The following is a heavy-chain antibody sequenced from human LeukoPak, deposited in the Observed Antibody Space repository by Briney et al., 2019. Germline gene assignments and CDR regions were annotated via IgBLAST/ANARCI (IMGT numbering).Heavy chain of an antibody. J-gene: IGHJ4*02. CDR2: IHYSGST. Sequence: SETLSLTCTVSGGSISSYYWSWIRQPPGKGVEWIGYIHYSGSTNYNPSLKSRVTISVDTSKNQFSLKLSSVTAADTAVYYCARDHYDYYDSSGPTHFDYWGQGTLVTVSS. V-gene: IGHV4-59*12. CDR1: GGSISSYY. D-gene: IGHD3-22*01. CDR3: ARDHYDYYDSSGPTHFDY.